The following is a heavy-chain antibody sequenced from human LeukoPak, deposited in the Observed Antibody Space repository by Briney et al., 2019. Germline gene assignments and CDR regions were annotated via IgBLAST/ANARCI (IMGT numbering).Heavy chain of an antibody. CDR1: GGSISSGGYY. J-gene: IGHJ4*02. Sequence: SQTLSLTCTVSGGSISSGGYYWSWIRQHPGTGLEWIGYIYYSGSTYYNPSLKSRVTISVDTSKNQFSLKLSSVTAADTAVYYCARDHFNYFDYWGQGTLVTVSS. CDR2: IYYSGST. V-gene: IGHV4-31*03. CDR3: ARDHFNYFDY.